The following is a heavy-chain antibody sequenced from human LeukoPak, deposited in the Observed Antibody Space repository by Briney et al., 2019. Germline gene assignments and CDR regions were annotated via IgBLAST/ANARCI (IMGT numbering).Heavy chain of an antibody. CDR2: INPNSGGT. CDR1: GYTFTGYY. CDR3: ARDMRRDGYTVQGY. V-gene: IGHV1-2*06. Sequence: ASVKVSCKASGYTFTGYYMHWVRQAPGQGLEWLGRINPNSGGTNYAQKFQGRVTMTRDTSISTAYMELSRLRSDDTAVYYCARDMRRDGYTVQGYWGQGTLVTVSS. J-gene: IGHJ4*02. D-gene: IGHD5-24*01.